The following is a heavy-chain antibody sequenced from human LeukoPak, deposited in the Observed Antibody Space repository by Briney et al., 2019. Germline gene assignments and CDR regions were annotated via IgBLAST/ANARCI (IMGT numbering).Heavy chain of an antibody. V-gene: IGHV3-23*01. CDR2: ISDSGGRT. CDR3: AKRGVVIRVILVGFHKEAYYFDS. D-gene: IGHD3-22*01. Sequence: VGSLRLSCAVSGITLTNYVMSWGRQAPGKGLEWVAGISDSGGRTNYADSVKGRFTISRDNPKNTLYLQMNSLRAEDTAVYFCAKRGVVIRVILVGFHKEAYYFDSWGQGALVTVSS. J-gene: IGHJ4*02. CDR1: GITLTNYV.